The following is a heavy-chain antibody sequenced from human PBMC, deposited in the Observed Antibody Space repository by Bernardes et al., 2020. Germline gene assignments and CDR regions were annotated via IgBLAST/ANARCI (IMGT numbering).Heavy chain of an antibody. V-gene: IGHV4-59*01. J-gene: IGHJ3*02. CDR1: GGSISSYY. CDR2: IYYSGST. D-gene: IGHD3-3*01. CDR3: ARELPSTIFGVDILPSGLFDI. Sequence: SETLSLTCTVSGGSISSYYWSWIRQPPGKGLEWIGYIYYSGSTNYNPSLKSRVTISVDTSKNQFSLKLSSETAADTAVYYCARELPSTIFGVDILPSGLFDIWGQGTMVTVSS.